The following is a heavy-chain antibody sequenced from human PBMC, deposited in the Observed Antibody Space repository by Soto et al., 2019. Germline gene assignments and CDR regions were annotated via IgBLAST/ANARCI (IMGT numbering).Heavy chain of an antibody. CDR3: AKDLTTVTTFLALLMAPDHAAFDY. CDR1: GFTFSSYA. CDR2: ISGSGGST. D-gene: IGHD4-17*01. V-gene: IGHV3-23*01. Sequence: GGSLRLSCAASGFTFSSYAMSWVRQAPGKGLEWVSAISGSGGSTYYADSVKGRFTISRDNSKNTRYLQMNSLRAEDTAVYYCAKDLTTVTTFLALLMAPDHAAFDYWGQGTLVTVSS. J-gene: IGHJ4*02.